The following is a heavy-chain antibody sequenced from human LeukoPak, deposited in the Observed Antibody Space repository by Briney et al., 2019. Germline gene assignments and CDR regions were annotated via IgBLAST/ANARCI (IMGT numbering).Heavy chain of an antibody. CDR2: IYHSGST. Sequence: SETLSLTCAVSGYSISSGYYWGWIRQPPGKVREWIGSIYHSGSTYYNPSLKSRVAISVDTSKNQFSLKLTSVTAADTAVYYCARDRRDGYNMGDSDFDYWGQGTLVTVSS. V-gene: IGHV4-38-2*02. CDR1: GYSISSGYY. D-gene: IGHD5-24*01. CDR3: ARDRRDGYNMGDSDFDY. J-gene: IGHJ4*02.